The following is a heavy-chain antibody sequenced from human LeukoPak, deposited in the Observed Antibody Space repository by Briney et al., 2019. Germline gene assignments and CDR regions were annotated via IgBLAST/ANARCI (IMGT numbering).Heavy chain of an antibody. CDR3: ARGGGIYGLWDY. J-gene: IGHJ4*02. V-gene: IGHV3-74*03. CDR1: GFTFSSYW. CDR2: IYSDGSSY. D-gene: IGHD1-26*01. Sequence: GGSLRLSCAASGFTFSSYWMHWVRQAPGKGLVWVSRIYSDGSSYTADSVKGRFTISRDNAKDTLYLQMNSLRVEDTAVYYCARGGGIYGLWDYWGQGTLVIVSS.